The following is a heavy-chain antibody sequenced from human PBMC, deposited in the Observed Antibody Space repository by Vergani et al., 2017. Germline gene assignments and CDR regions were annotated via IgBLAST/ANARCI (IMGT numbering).Heavy chain of an antibody. D-gene: IGHD3-10*01. Sequence: VQLVESGGGLVQPGRSLRLSCAASGFTFDDYDMHWVRQAPGKGLEWVSGISWNSGSIGYADSVKGRFTISRYNAKNSLYLQMNSLRAEDTALYYCAKGNKYYYGSVSYLEAFDIWGQGTMVTVSS. CDR3: AKGNKYYYGSVSYLEAFDI. CDR1: GFTFDDYD. J-gene: IGHJ3*02. V-gene: IGHV3-9*01. CDR2: ISWNSGSI.